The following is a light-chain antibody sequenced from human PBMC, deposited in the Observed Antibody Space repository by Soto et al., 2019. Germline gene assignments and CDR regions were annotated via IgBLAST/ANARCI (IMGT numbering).Light chain of an antibody. V-gene: IGLV2-14*03. CDR1: SSDVGAYNY. Sequence: QSVLTQPASVSGSPGQSITISCTGTSSDVGAYNYVSWYQQHPGKAPKLMIYEVSNRPSGVSNRFSGSKSANTASLTISGLQAGDEAYYYCSSYTSSSTWLFGGGTKLTVL. CDR3: SSYTSSSTWL. J-gene: IGLJ3*02. CDR2: EVS.